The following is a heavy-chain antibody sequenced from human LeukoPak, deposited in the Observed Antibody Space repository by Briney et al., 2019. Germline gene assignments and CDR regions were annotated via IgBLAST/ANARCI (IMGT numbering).Heavy chain of an antibody. CDR1: GGSISSNSYS. D-gene: IGHD6-13*01. CDR2: INHSGST. CDR3: ASGYSSSWGDY. Sequence: SEALSLTCTVSGGSISSNSYSWGWIRQPPGKGLEWIGEINHSGSTNYNPSLKSRVTISVDTSKNQFSLKLSSVTAADTAVYYCASGYSSSWGDYWGQGTLVTVSS. V-gene: IGHV4-39*07. J-gene: IGHJ4*02.